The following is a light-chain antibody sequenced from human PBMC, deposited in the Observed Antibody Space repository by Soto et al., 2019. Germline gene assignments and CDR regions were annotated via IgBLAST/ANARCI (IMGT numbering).Light chain of an antibody. CDR3: QQGGT. V-gene: IGKV1-9*01. CDR1: QGISSY. CDR2: AAS. Sequence: DIQLTQSPSFLSASVGDRVTITCRASQGISSYLAWYQQKPGKAPKLLIYAASTLQSGVPSRFSGSGSGTEFTLTMSSPQPEDFATYYCQQGGTFGPGTKWIS. J-gene: IGKJ3*01.